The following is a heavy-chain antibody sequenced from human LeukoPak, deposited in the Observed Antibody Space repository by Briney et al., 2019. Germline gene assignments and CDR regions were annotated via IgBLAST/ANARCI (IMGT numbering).Heavy chain of an antibody. Sequence: GESLKISCKGSGYSFTSYWIGWVRQMPGKGLEWMGIIYPGDSDTRYSPSFQGQVTISADKSISTAYLQWSSLKASDTAMYYCARSKGDYYDSSGYPLFGVSQYWGQGTLVTVSS. CDR2: IYPGDSDT. J-gene: IGHJ4*02. V-gene: IGHV5-51*01. CDR3: ARSKGDYYDSSGYPLFGVSQY. D-gene: IGHD3-22*01. CDR1: GYSFTSYW.